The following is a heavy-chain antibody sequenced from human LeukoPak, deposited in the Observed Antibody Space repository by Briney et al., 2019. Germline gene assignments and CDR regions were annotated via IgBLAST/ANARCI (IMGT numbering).Heavy chain of an antibody. Sequence: ASVKVSCKASAYTFTDYYVHWVRQAPGQGLEWMGWINPNSGGTNYAQKFQGRVTMTRDTSISTAYMELSRLRSDDTAVYYCARGLITSGSKNHYYYYYMDVWGKGTTVTVSS. CDR3: ARGLITSGSKNHYYYYYMDV. V-gene: IGHV1-2*02. CDR1: AYTFTDYY. J-gene: IGHJ6*03. CDR2: INPNSGGT. D-gene: IGHD3-16*01.